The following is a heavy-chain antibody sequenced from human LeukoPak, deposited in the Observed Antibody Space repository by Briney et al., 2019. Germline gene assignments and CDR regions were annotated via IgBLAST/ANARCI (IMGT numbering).Heavy chain of an antibody. CDR2: ISSSSSYI. CDR1: GFTFSSYS. Sequence: GSLRLSCAASGFTFSSYSMNWVRQAPGKGLEWVSSISSSSSYIYYADSVKGRFAISRDNAKNSLYLQKNSLRAEDTAVYFCARSQVLGTFDHWGQGTLLTVSS. D-gene: IGHD1/OR15-1a*01. V-gene: IGHV3-21*01. J-gene: IGHJ4*02. CDR3: ARSQVLGTFDH.